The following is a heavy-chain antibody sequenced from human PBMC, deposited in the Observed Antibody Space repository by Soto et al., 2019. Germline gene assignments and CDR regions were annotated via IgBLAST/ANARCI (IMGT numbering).Heavy chain of an antibody. CDR3: AKETRGIYYFDY. J-gene: IGHJ4*02. D-gene: IGHD3-10*01. V-gene: IGHV3-30*18. Sequence: QVQLVESGGGVVQPGRSLRLSCAASGFTFSSYGMHWVRQAPGKGLEWVAVISYDGSNKYYADSVKGRFTISRDNSKNTLYRQMNSLRAEDTAVYYCAKETRGIYYFDYWGQGTLVTVSS. CDR2: ISYDGSNK. CDR1: GFTFSSYG.